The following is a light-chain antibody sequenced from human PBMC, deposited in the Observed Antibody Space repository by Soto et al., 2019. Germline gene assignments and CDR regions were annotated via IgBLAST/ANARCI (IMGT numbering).Light chain of an antibody. CDR1: QSVAYTY. Sequence: IVLTQSPGTLSFSPGARATLSCRASQSVAYTYLAWYQQKPGQAPRLLIHGAFSRATAIPDRFSGSGSGKDFTLTISRLEFEDFAVYYCQQYGTSPLTFGGGTKVEIX. CDR2: GAF. CDR3: QQYGTSPLT. V-gene: IGKV3-20*01. J-gene: IGKJ4*01.